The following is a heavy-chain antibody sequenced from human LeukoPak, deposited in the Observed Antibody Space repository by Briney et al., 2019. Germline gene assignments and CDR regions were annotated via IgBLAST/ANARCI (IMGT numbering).Heavy chain of an antibody. D-gene: IGHD3-9*01. Sequence: PGGTLRLSCAASGFIFSSHGMNWVRQATGKGLEWVSGISPSGDITYYADSVKGRFTISRDNSKNTLYLQMNSLRAEDTAVYHCARSNYDILTGPTGGAFDIWGQGTMVTVSS. J-gene: IGHJ3*02. V-gene: IGHV3-23*01. CDR2: ISPSGDIT. CDR3: ARSNYDILTGPTGGAFDI. CDR1: GFIFSSHG.